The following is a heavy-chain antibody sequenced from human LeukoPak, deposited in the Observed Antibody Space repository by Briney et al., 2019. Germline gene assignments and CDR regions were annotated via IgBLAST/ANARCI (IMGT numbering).Heavy chain of an antibody. Sequence: GGSLRLSCAASGFTFSNAWMSWVRQAPGKGLEWVGRIKSKTDGGTTDYAAPVKGRFTISRDDSKNTLYLQMNNLKTEDTAVYYCTTYDFWSSYCMSLDYWGQGTLVTVSS. CDR2: IKSKTDGGTT. J-gene: IGHJ4*02. V-gene: IGHV3-15*01. CDR1: GFTFSNAW. D-gene: IGHD3-3*01. CDR3: TTYDFWSSYCMSLDY.